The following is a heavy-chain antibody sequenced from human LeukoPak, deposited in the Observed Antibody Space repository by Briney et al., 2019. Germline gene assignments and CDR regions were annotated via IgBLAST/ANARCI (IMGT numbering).Heavy chain of an antibody. CDR3: TVLETGYSSSGDV. CDR2: IRSKANSYAT. CDR1: GFSFSGSA. Sequence: GGSLRLSCAASGFSFSGSAMHWVRQASGKGLEWVGRIRSKANSYATAYAASVKGRFTISRDDSKNTAYLQMNSLKTEDTAVYYCTVLETGYSSSGDVWGKGTTVTVSS. D-gene: IGHD6-13*01. V-gene: IGHV3-73*01. J-gene: IGHJ6*04.